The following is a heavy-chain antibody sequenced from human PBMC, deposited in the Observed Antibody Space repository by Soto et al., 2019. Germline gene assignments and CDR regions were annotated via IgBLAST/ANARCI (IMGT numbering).Heavy chain of an antibody. D-gene: IGHD3-10*01. CDR2: IYYSGST. CDR1: GCSISSYY. V-gene: IGHV4-59*01. J-gene: IGHJ4*02. Sequence: SETLSLTCTVSGCSISSYYWSWIRQPPGKGLEWIGYIYYSGSTNYNPSLKSRVTISVDTSKNQFSLKLSSVTAADTAVYYCARVVLVSSGSYGFYLDYWGQGTLVTVSS. CDR3: ARVVLVSSGSYGFYLDY.